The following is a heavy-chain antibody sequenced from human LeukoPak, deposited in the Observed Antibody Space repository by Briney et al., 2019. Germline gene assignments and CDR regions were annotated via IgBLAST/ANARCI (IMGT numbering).Heavy chain of an antibody. CDR2: IKSKTDGGTT. V-gene: IGHV3-15*01. J-gene: IGHJ4*02. Sequence: PAGSLRLSCAASGFTFSNAWMSWVRQAPGKGLEWVGRIKSKTDGGTTDYAAPVKCRFTISRDDSQNTLYLQMNSLKTEDTAVYYCTTGAPRAYSGSYSNCWGQGTLVTVSS. CDR3: TTGAPRAYSGSYSNC. CDR1: GFTFSNAW. D-gene: IGHD1-26*01.